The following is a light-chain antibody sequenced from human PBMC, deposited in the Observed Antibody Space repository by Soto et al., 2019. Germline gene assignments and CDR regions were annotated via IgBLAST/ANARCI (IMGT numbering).Light chain of an antibody. CDR2: GAS. CDR3: QRYGTSPPLT. V-gene: IGKV3-20*01. CDR1: QSVSSNY. J-gene: IGKJ4*01. Sequence: EIVLTQSPGTLSLSPGERATHSCRASQSVSSNYLAWYQQKPGQAPRLLIYGASSRATGIPDRFSGSGSATDFTLTISRLEPEDFAVYYCQRYGTSPPLTFGGGTKVDIK.